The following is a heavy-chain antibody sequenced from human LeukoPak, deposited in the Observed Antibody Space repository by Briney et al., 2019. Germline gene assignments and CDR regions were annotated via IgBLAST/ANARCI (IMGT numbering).Heavy chain of an antibody. CDR1: GRSISSSSYY. CDR2: IYYSGCT. CDR3: ARTLEV. Sequence: SETLSLTCTVSGRSISSSSYYWGSIRQPPGKGLEWIGSIYYSGCTYYNTSLKSRITIFVETSKNQFSLKLSSVTAAVSAVYVCARTLEVWGKGATVTVSS. J-gene: IGHJ6*04. V-gene: IGHV4-39*01.